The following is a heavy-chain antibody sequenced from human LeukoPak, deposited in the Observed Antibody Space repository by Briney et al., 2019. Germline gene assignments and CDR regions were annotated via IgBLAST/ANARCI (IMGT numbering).Heavy chain of an antibody. Sequence: ASVKVSCKASGYTFTGYYIHWVRQAPGQGLEWMGRINPNTGGTDYAQKFQGRVTMTRDTSISTAYMELSRLRSDDTAVYYCARSSKDGYKIRWGQGTLVTVSS. CDR2: INPNTGGT. CDR3: ARSSKDGYKIR. J-gene: IGHJ4*02. D-gene: IGHD5-24*01. V-gene: IGHV1-2*06. CDR1: GYTFTGYY.